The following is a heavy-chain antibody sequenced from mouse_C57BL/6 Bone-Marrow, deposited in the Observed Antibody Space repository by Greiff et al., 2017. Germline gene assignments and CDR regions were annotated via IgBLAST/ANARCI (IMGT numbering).Heavy chain of an antibody. Sequence: EVQVVESGPELVKPGASVKMSCKASGYTFTDYNMHWVKQSHGKSLEWIGYINPNNGGTSYNQKFKGKATLTVNKSSSTAYMELRSLTSEDSAVYYCARGGDDGYSYYFDYWGQGTTLTVSS. D-gene: IGHD2-3*01. CDR1: GYTFTDYN. V-gene: IGHV1-22*01. J-gene: IGHJ2*01. CDR3: ARGGDDGYSYYFDY. CDR2: INPNNGGT.